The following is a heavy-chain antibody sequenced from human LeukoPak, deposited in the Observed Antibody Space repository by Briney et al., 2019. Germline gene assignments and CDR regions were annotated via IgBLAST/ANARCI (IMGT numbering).Heavy chain of an antibody. V-gene: IGHV4-38-2*02. D-gene: IGHD2-2*01. Sequence: SETLSLTCAVSGYSLSSGYYWGWIRQPPGKGLEWIGSIYHSGSTYYNPSLKSRVTISVDTSKNQFSLKLSSVTAADTAVYYCARDGEYQLLSSYYYYGMDVWGKGTTVTVSS. J-gene: IGHJ6*04. CDR3: ARDGEYQLLSSYYYYGMDV. CDR2: IYHSGST. CDR1: GYSLSSGYY.